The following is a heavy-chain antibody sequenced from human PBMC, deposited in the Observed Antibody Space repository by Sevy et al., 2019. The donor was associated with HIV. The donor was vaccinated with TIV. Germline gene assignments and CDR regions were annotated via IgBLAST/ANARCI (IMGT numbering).Heavy chain of an antibody. D-gene: IGHD6-13*01. Sequence: GGSLRLSCVASGFTFSSYAMHWVRQAPGKGLEWVAVISYDGSNKYYADSVKGRFTISRDNSKNTLYLQMNSLRAEDTAVYYCAREPEQQLVNYYYGMDVWGQGTTVTVSS. CDR3: AREPEQQLVNYYYGMDV. CDR1: GFTFSSYA. V-gene: IGHV3-30*04. J-gene: IGHJ6*02. CDR2: ISYDGSNK.